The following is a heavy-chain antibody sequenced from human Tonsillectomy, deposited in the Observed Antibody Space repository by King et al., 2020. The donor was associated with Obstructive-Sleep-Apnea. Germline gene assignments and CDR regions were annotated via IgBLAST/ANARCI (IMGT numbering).Heavy chain of an antibody. D-gene: IGHD6-25*01. V-gene: IGHV3-30*18. J-gene: IGHJ4*02. Sequence: VQLVESGGGVVQPERSLRLSCAASGFTFSNFAMHWVRQAPGKGLEGVAVISHDENSKYYAYSVKGRLTISRDSSKNMLFLQMNSLRPEDTAVYYCAKDHGYSGAQYYFDYWGQGTLVTVSS. CDR3: AKDHGYSGAQYYFDY. CDR2: ISHDENSK. CDR1: GFTFSNFA.